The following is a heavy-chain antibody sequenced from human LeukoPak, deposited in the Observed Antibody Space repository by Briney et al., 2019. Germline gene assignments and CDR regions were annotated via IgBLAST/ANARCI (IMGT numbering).Heavy chain of an antibody. CDR1: GFNFRDHW. V-gene: IGHV3-7*03. D-gene: IGHD6-19*01. Sequence: GGSLRLSCAVSGFNFRDHWMDWVRQAPGKGLEWVGHIKNDGSETYYLDSLKGRFSISRNNTNNALYLQMNSLRVEDTAVYYCVKNDGWFHLAQWGQGTLVTVSS. J-gene: IGHJ4*02. CDR2: IKNDGSET. CDR3: VKNDGWFHLAQ.